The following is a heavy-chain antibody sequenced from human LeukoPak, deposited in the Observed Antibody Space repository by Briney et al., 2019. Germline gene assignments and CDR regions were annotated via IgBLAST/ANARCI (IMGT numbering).Heavy chain of an antibody. CDR3: ARGRYNEGLLWFGESNRIYYFDY. V-gene: IGHV4-34*01. J-gene: IGHJ4*02. Sequence: PSETLSLTSAVYGGSFSGYYWSWIRQPPGKGLEWNGEINHSGSTNYNPSLKSRVTISVDTSKNQFSLKLSSVTAADTAVYYCARGRYNEGLLWFGESNRIYYFDYWGQGTLVTVSS. CDR2: INHSGST. CDR1: GGSFSGYY. D-gene: IGHD3-10*01.